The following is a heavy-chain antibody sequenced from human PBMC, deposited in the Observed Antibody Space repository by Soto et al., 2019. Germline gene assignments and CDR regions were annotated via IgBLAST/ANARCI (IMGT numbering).Heavy chain of an antibody. J-gene: IGHJ5*02. CDR1: GGSISSGGYY. CDR2: IYYSGST. Sequence: SVTLSLTCTVSGGSISSGGYYWRWIRQHPGKGLEWIGYIYYSGSTYYNPSLKSRVTISVDTSKNQFSLKLSSVTAADTAVYYCAILGYCSGGSCDWFDPWGQGTLVTVSS. CDR3: AILGYCSGGSCDWFDP. D-gene: IGHD2-15*01. V-gene: IGHV4-31*03.